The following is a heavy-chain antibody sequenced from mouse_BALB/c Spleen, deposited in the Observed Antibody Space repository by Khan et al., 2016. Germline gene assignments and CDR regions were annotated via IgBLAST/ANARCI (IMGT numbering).Heavy chain of an antibody. Sequence: QVQLQQSGAELAKPGASVKMSCKASGYTFTSYGMHWVKQRPGQGLEWIGYINPSTGYTEYNQKFKDKATLTADKSSSTAYMQLSRLTSEDSAVYYCARWAYYGNYLFAYWGQGTLVTVSA. CDR1: GYTFTSYG. CDR2: INPSTGYT. V-gene: IGHV1-4*01. CDR3: ARWAYYGNYLFAY. J-gene: IGHJ3*01. D-gene: IGHD2-10*01.